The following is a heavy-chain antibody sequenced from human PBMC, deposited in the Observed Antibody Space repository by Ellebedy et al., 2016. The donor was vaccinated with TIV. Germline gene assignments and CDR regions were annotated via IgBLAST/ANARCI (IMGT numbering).Heavy chain of an antibody. Sequence: GGSLRLFXAASGFTFSHHWMHWVRQAPGKGLEWVSRVNGPGSETGHAASVKGRFTTSRDNAKDTLYLQLNSLRTEDTAVYYCARDSGSYPFDYWGQGTLATVSS. D-gene: IGHD1-26*01. CDR3: ARDSGSYPFDY. CDR1: GFTFSHHW. V-gene: IGHV3-74*01. J-gene: IGHJ4*02. CDR2: VNGPGSET.